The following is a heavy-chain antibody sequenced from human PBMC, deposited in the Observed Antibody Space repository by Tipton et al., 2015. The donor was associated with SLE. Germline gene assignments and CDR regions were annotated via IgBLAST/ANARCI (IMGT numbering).Heavy chain of an antibody. CDR2: IYDSGST. D-gene: IGHD3-3*02. V-gene: IGHV4-59*08. Sequence: TLSLTCTVSGGSISSYYWSWIRQPPGKGLEWIGYIYDSGSTNYNPSLKSRVTISVDTSKNQFSLKLSSVTAADTAVYCCARQLGGKSDHWGQGTLVTVSS. CDR3: ARQLGGKSDH. J-gene: IGHJ4*02. CDR1: GGSISSYY.